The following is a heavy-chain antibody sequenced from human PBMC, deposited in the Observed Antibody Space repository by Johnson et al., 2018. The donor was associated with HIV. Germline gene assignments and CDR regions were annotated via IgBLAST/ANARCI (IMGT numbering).Heavy chain of an antibody. CDR2: ISWDGSNK. D-gene: IGHD4-17*01. CDR1: GFTFSSYA. Sequence: QVQLVESGGGVVQPGRSLRLSCAASGFTFSSYAMHWVRQAPGKGLEWVAVISWDGSNKYYADSVKGRFTISRDNSKNTLYLQMNSLGAEDTAVYCFGTEFYGARGWRPAFDIWGQGTMVTVSS. J-gene: IGHJ3*02. CDR3: GTEFYGARGWRPAFDI. V-gene: IGHV3-30*04.